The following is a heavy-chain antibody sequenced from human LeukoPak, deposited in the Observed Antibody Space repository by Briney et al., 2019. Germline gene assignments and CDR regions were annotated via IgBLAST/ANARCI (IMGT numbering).Heavy chain of an antibody. D-gene: IGHD2-8*01. CDR2: IKSKTDGGTT. V-gene: IGHV3-15*01. CDR1: GFTFSNAR. J-gene: IGHJ4*02. CDR3: TKETKTDPPLGY. Sequence: GGSLRLSCAASGFTFSNARMSWVRQAPGKGLEWVGRIKSKTDGGTTDYAAPVKGRFTISRDDSKNTVYLQMNSLKTEDTAVYYCTKETKTDPPLGYWGQGTLLTVSS.